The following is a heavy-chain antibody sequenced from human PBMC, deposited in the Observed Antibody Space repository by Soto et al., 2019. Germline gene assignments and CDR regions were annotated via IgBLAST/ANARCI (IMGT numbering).Heavy chain of an antibody. CDR3: ARRSSGRLTTAWALLGW. D-gene: IGHD6-19*01. J-gene: IGHJ4*02. Sequence: EVQLVESGGGLVQPGESLRLSCAASGFTFTTYWMTWVRQAPGKGLEWVANIKQDGSEKFYVGSVRGRFTISRDNAKNSMYLQMNSLRAEDTAVYYCARRSSGRLTTAWALLGWWAQGPLVAVSS. CDR2: IKQDGSEK. V-gene: IGHV3-7*03. CDR1: GFTFTTYW.